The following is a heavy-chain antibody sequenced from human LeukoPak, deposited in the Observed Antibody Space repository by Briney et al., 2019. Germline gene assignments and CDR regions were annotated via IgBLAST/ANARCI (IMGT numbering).Heavy chain of an antibody. CDR2: IIPIFGTA. J-gene: IGHJ6*03. V-gene: IGHV1-69*05. CDR3: AREGAVAGTRWGTYYYHYMDV. CDR1: GGTFSSYA. D-gene: IGHD6-19*01. Sequence: SVKVSCKASGGTFSSYAISWVRQAPGQGLEWMGRIIPIFGTANYAQKFQGRVTITTDESTSTAYMELSSLRSEDTAVYYCAREGAVAGTRWGTYYYHYMDVWGKGTTVTVSS.